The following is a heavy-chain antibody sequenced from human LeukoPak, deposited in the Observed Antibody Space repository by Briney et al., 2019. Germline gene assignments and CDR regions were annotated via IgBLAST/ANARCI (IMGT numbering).Heavy chain of an antibody. CDR1: GGSISSSSYY. Sequence: SETLSLTCTVSGGSISSSSYYWGWIRQPPGKGLEWIGSIYYSGSTYYNPSLKSRVTISVDTPKNQFSLKLSSVTAADTAVYYCARYCSSTSCPAYYYYGMDVWGQGTTVTVSS. V-gene: IGHV4-39*01. CDR3: ARYCSSTSCPAYYYYGMDV. J-gene: IGHJ6*02. D-gene: IGHD2-2*01. CDR2: IYYSGST.